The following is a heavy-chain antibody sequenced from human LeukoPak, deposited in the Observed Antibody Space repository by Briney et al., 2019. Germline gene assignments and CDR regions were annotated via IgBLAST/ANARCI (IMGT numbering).Heavy chain of an antibody. D-gene: IGHD5-18*01. CDR2: INPNNGGT. CDR3: ARGLDTDIDY. Sequence: ASVKVSCKASGYTFTDYYMHWVRQAPGQGLEWMGWINPNNGGTNYAQKFQGRVTMTRDTSITTAYMELSRLRSDDTAVYYCARGLDTDIDYWGQGTLVTVSS. J-gene: IGHJ4*02. CDR1: GYTFTDYY. V-gene: IGHV1-2*02.